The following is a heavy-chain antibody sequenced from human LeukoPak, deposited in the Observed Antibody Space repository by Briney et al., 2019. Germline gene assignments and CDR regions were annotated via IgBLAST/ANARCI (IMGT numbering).Heavy chain of an antibody. Sequence: GGSLRLSCAASGFTFSNAWMSWVRQAPGKGLEWVGRIKSKIDGGTTDYAAPVEGRFTISRDDSKNTLYLQMNSLKTEDTAVYYCTTDDYGDYHMEDAFDIWGQGTMVTVSS. D-gene: IGHD4-17*01. J-gene: IGHJ3*02. CDR1: GFTFSNAW. CDR2: IKSKIDGGTT. V-gene: IGHV3-15*01. CDR3: TTDDYGDYHMEDAFDI.